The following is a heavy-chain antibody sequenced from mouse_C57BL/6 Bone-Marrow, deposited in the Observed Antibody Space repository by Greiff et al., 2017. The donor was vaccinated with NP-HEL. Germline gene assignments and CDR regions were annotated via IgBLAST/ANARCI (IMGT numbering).Heavy chain of an antibody. V-gene: IGHV5-16*01. CDR3: ARASAQRDAMDY. CDR1: GFTFSDYY. J-gene: IGHJ4*01. D-gene: IGHD3-2*02. Sequence: EVKLMESEGGLVQPGSSMKLSCTASGFTFSDYYMAWVRQVPEKGLEWVANINYDGSSTYYLDSLKSRFIISRDNAKNILYLQMSSLKSEDTATYYCARASAQRDAMDYWGQGTSVTVSS. CDR2: INYDGSST.